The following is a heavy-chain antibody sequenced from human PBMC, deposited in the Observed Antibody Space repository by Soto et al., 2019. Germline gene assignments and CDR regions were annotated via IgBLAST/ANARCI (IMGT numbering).Heavy chain of an antibody. V-gene: IGHV4-39*01. CDR2: IYYSGST. D-gene: IGHD5-12*01. Sequence: QLQLQESGPGLVKPSETLSLTCTVSGGSISSSSYYWGWIRQPPGKGLEWIGSIYYSGSTYYNPSLKSRVPLSVDTSKNQSSLKLSSVPAADTAVYYCARKRSGYELLAYWGQGTLVTVSS. CDR1: GGSISSSSYY. J-gene: IGHJ4*02. CDR3: ARKRSGYELLAY.